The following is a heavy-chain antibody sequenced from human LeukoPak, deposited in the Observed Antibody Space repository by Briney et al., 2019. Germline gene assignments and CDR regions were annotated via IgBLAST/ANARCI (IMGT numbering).Heavy chain of an antibody. Sequence: ASVKVSCKASGYTFTSYGISWVRQAPGQGLEWMGWINAYNGNTNYAQKLQGRVTMTTDTSTSTAYMELRSLRSDDTAVYYCARDDMQLVHDGFDPWGQGTLVTVSS. CDR2: INAYNGNT. V-gene: IGHV1-18*01. D-gene: IGHD6-13*01. CDR3: ARDDMQLVHDGFDP. CDR1: GYTFTSYG. J-gene: IGHJ5*02.